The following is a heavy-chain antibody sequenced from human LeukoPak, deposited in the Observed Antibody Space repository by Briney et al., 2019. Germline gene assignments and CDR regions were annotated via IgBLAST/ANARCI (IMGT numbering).Heavy chain of an antibody. CDR1: GGSISSGGYY. CDR2: INHRGST. Sequence: PSQTLSLTCTVSGGSISSGGYYWSWIRQPPGKGLEWIGEINHRGSTNFNPSLKSRVTISVDTSKNQFSLKLSSVTAADTAVYYCARGLKAVAVPGYWGQGTLVTVSS. D-gene: IGHD6-19*01. V-gene: IGHV4-30-2*01. CDR3: ARGLKAVAVPGY. J-gene: IGHJ4*02.